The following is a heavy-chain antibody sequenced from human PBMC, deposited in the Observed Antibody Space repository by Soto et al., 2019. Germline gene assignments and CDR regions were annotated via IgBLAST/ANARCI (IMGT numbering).Heavy chain of an antibody. J-gene: IGHJ4*02. CDR3: AKHGASSGSVFDC. V-gene: IGHV4-39*01. D-gene: IGHD6-19*01. CDR1: GDSMSSTTYY. Sequence: SETLSLTCTVSGDSMSSTTYYWGWIRQPPGKGLEWIGSIYYSGSTYYSPSPKSRVTISVDTSKNQFSLKLNSVTAADTAVYYCAKHGASSGSVFDCWGQGTLVTVSS. CDR2: IYYSGST.